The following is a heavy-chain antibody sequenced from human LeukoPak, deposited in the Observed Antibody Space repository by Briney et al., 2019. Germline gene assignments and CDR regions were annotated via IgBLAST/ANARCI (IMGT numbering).Heavy chain of an antibody. J-gene: IGHJ4*02. CDR3: ARGRGYGSGSYYSTFDY. CDR1: GGSISSYY. V-gene: IGHV4-59*01. Sequence: SETLSLTCTVSGGSISSYYWSWIRQPPGKGLEWIGYIYYSGSTNYNPSLKGRVTISVDTSKNQFSLKLSSVTAADTAVYYCARGRGYGSGSYYSTFDYWGQGTLVTVSS. D-gene: IGHD3-10*01. CDR2: IYYSGST.